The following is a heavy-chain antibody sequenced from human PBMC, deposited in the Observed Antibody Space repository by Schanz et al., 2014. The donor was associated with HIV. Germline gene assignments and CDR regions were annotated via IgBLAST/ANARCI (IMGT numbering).Heavy chain of an antibody. V-gene: IGHV3-33*06. CDR2: MWYDESHK. Sequence: QVQLVESGGGVVQPGRSLRLSCTASGFTFSSSGMHWVRQAPGKGLEWVATMWYDESHKGYADSVKGRFTISRDNSKNRLYLQMNSLRAEDTAVYYCAKDLWVRQQLGHQFDYWGQGTLVTVSS. J-gene: IGHJ4*02. CDR1: GFTFSSSG. CDR3: AKDLWVRQQLGHQFDY. D-gene: IGHD6-13*01.